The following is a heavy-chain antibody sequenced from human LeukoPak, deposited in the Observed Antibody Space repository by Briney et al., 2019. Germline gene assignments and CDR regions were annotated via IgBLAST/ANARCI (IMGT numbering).Heavy chain of an antibody. Sequence: PSETLSLTCTVSGGSISSSSYYWGWIRQPPGKGLEWIGSIYYSGSTYYNPSLKSRVTISVDTSKNQFPLKLSSVTAADTAVYYCARDYSDYWGQGTLVTVSS. V-gene: IGHV4-39*06. CDR3: ARDYSDY. J-gene: IGHJ4*02. D-gene: IGHD4-11*01. CDR1: GGSISSSSYY. CDR2: IYYSGST.